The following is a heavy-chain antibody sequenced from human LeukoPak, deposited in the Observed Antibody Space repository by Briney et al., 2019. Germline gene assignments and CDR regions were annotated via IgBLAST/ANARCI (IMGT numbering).Heavy chain of an antibody. J-gene: IGHJ4*02. Sequence: SETLSLTCTVSGGSISSYYWSWIRQPPGKGLECIGYIYYSGSTNYNPSLKSRVTISVDTSKNQFSLKLSSVTAADTAVYYCARQGERGYFDYWGQGTLVAVSS. CDR3: ARQGERGYFDY. D-gene: IGHD3-16*01. CDR2: IYYSGST. V-gene: IGHV4-59*08. CDR1: GGSISSYY.